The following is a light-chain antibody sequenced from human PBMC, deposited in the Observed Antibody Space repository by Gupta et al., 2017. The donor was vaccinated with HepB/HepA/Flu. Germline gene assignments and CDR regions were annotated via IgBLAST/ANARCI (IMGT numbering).Light chain of an antibody. CDR2: DVN. CDR3: CSYTGNYGWV. CDR1: SRDVGNYIY. Sequence: QSALTQPRSASGSPGQSVTISCTGTSRDVGNYIYVSWYQQHPGKAPKHIIYDVNKRPSGVPDRFSGVKSGNTASLTISGLQAEDEADYYCCSYTGNYGWVFGIGTRVTVL. V-gene: IGLV2-11*01. J-gene: IGLJ1*01.